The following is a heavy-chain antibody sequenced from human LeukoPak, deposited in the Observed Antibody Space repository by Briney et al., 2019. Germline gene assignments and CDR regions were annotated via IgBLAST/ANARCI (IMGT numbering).Heavy chain of an antibody. D-gene: IGHD3-10*01. Sequence: PGGSLRLSCAASAFALSTYTMEWVRLAPGKGLEWVSSINPDSKYIYYRDSVRGRFTIPRDNAKNSLYLQMNSLRVEDTAVYFCARFVDQSTYYFDSWGQGTLVIVS. V-gene: IGHV3-21*01. CDR3: ARFVDQSTYYFDS. J-gene: IGHJ4*02. CDR2: INPDSKYI. CDR1: AFALSTYT.